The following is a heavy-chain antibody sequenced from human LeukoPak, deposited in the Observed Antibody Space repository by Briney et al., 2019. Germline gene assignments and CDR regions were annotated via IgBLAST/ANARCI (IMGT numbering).Heavy chain of an antibody. CDR3: ARGPSAAGWESYYYYYYMDV. CDR2: ISRSSSTI. CDR1: GFTFSSYS. Sequence: GGSLRLSCAASGFTFSSYSMNWVRQAPGKGLEWVSYISRSSSTIYYADSVKGRFTISRDNAKHSLYLQKNSLRDEDTAVYYCARGPSAAGWESYYYYYYMDVWGKGTTVTVSS. J-gene: IGHJ6*03. V-gene: IGHV3-48*02. D-gene: IGHD6-13*01.